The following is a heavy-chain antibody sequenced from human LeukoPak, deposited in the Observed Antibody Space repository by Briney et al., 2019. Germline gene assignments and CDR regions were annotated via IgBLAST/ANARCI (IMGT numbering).Heavy chain of an antibody. Sequence: GGSLRPSCAASGFTVSSNYMSWIRQAPGKGLEWVSVIYSGGSTYYADSVKGRFTISRHNSKNTLYLQMNSLRAEDTAVYYCARGGYYDSSPFDYWGQGTLVTVSS. CDR2: IYSGGST. CDR1: GFTVSSNY. J-gene: IGHJ4*02. V-gene: IGHV3-53*04. CDR3: ARGGYYDSSPFDY. D-gene: IGHD3-22*01.